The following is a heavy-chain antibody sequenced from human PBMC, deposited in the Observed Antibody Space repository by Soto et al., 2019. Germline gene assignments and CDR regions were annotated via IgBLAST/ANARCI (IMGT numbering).Heavy chain of an antibody. CDR1: GYTFTSYG. D-gene: IGHD5-18*01. J-gene: IGHJ4*02. Sequence: GASVKVSCKASGYTFTSYGISWVRQAPGQGLEWMGWISAYNGNTNYAQKLQGRVTMTTDTSTSTAYMELRSLRSDDTAVYYCARGPVDTAMVIHFDYWGQGTLVTVSS. CDR2: ISAYNGNT. V-gene: IGHV1-18*04. CDR3: ARGPVDTAMVIHFDY.